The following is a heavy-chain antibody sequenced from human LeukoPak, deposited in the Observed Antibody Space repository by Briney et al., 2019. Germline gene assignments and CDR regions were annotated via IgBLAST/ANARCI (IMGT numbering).Heavy chain of an antibody. CDR1: EFTFTNYW. J-gene: IGHJ4*02. D-gene: IGHD5-12*01. Sequence: GGSLRLSCALTEFTFTNYWKNWVRQASGKGLEWVANMSPDENEKKYVDSVKSRFTISTDNAKKTLYLQMHSLRVEDTAIYYCLGYGNDNPWGQGALVTVSS. CDR3: LGYGNDNP. V-gene: IGHV3-7*03. CDR2: MSPDENEK.